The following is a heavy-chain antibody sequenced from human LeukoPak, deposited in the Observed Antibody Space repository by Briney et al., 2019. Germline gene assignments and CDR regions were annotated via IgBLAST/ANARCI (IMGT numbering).Heavy chain of an antibody. CDR3: ASQPGYSSSWYVGYYYYYMDV. Sequence: SETLSLTCAVYGGSFSLYYWTWIRQSPGKGLEWIGEINHSGNTNYNPSLKSRVTISVDTSKNQFSLQVTSVTAADTAVYYCASQPGYSSSWYVGYYYYYMDVWGKGTTVTISS. CDR1: GGSFSLYY. V-gene: IGHV4-34*01. CDR2: INHSGNT. J-gene: IGHJ6*03. D-gene: IGHD6-13*01.